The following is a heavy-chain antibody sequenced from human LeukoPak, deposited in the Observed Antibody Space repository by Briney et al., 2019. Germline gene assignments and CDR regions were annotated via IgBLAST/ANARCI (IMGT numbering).Heavy chain of an antibody. CDR3: ARDQANSYGYVDY. Sequence: GGSLRLSCAASGFNFASNWMHWVRQTPGKGLVWVSRINSGGSGTSYADSVEGRFTISRDNAKNTLYLQMNSLRAEDTAVYYCARDQANSYGYVDYWGQGTLVTVSS. J-gene: IGHJ4*02. V-gene: IGHV3-74*01. D-gene: IGHD5-18*01. CDR1: GFNFASNW. CDR2: INSGGSGT.